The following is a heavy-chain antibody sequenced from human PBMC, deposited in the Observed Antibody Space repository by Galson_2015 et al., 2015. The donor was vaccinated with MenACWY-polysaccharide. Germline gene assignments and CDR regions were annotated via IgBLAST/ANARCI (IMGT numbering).Heavy chain of an antibody. CDR1: GFTFSSYS. J-gene: IGHJ4*02. V-gene: IGHV3-21*01. Sequence: SLRLSCAASGFTFSSYSMNWVRQAPGEGLEWVSSISSSSSYIYYADSVKGRFTISRDNAKNSLYLQMNSLRAEDTAVYYCATIELPQGYWGQGTLVTVSS. CDR3: ATIELPQGY. CDR2: ISSSSSYI. D-gene: IGHD4-23*01.